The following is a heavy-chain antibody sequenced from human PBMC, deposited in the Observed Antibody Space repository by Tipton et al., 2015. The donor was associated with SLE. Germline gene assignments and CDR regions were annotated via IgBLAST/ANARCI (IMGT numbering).Heavy chain of an antibody. V-gene: IGHV4-31*03. D-gene: IGHD2-21*01. Sequence: TLSLTCSVSGGSIYSSNDYWAWIRQHPGKGLEWIGHISYGGSTDYNPSLKSRVTISVDTSKNQFSLRLRSVTAADTAIYYCTIDGTNCGGDCYFDWHFDLWGRGTLVSVSS. J-gene: IGHJ2*01. CDR3: TIDGTNCGGDCYFDWHFDL. CDR2: ISYGGST. CDR1: GGSIYSSNDY.